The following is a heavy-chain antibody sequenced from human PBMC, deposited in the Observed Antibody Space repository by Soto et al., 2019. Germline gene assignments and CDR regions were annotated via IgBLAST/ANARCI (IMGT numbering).Heavy chain of an antibody. J-gene: IGHJ6*02. D-gene: IGHD1-1*01. Sequence: GASVKVSCKSSGGTFSSHSINWVRQATGQGLEWMGGIIPIFGPANFAKKFQGRVTITADESTTTAYMELSSLTSEDTAVYYCATGSFTSTGGRIGYHYNAMDVWGQGTTVTVSS. CDR3: ATGSFTSTGGRIGYHYNAMDV. CDR2: IIPIFGPA. CDR1: GGTFSSHS. V-gene: IGHV1-69*13.